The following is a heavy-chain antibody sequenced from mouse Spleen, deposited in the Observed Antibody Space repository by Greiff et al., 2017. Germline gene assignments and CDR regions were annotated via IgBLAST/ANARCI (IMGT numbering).Heavy chain of an antibody. CDR1: GYSITSGYY. CDR2: ISYDGSN. Sequence: EVQLQQSGPGLVKPSQSLSLTCSVPGYSITSGYYWNWIRQFPGNKLEWMGYISYDGSNNYNPSLKNRISITRDTSKNQFFLKLNSVTTEDTATYYCARHCFDYWGQGTTLTVSS. J-gene: IGHJ2*01. V-gene: IGHV3-6*01. CDR3: ARHCFDY.